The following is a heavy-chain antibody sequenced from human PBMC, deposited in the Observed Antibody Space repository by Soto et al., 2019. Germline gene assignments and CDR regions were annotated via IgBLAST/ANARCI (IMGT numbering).Heavy chain of an antibody. D-gene: IGHD6-13*01. CDR3: AREVGIAAAGPPDLDYYYYGMDV. J-gene: IGHJ6*02. CDR2: IYYSGST. V-gene: IGHV4-31*03. CDR1: GGSISSGGYY. Sequence: LSLTCTVSGGSISSGGYYWSWIRQHPGKGLEWIGYIYYSGSTYYNPSLKSRVTISVDTSKNQFSLKLSSATAADTAVYYCAREVGIAAAGPPDLDYYYYGMDVWGQGPTVTVSS.